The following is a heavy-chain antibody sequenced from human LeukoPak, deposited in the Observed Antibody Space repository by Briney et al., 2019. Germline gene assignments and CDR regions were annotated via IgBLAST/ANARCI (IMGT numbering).Heavy chain of an antibody. CDR2: IYYRGST. Sequence: PSETLSLTCTVSGGSISSYYWSWIRQPPGKGVEWIAYIYYRGSTNYNPSLKSRVTISVDTSKNQFSLKLSSVTAADTAVYYCARRTTGTGPFDYWGQGTLVTVSS. D-gene: IGHD1-1*01. V-gene: IGHV4-59*08. CDR1: GGSISSYY. CDR3: ARRTTGTGPFDY. J-gene: IGHJ4*02.